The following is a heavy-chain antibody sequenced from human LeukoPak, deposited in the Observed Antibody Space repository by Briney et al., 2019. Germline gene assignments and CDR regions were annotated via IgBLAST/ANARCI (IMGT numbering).Heavy chain of an antibody. CDR3: ARTYCSSTSCHDAFDI. Sequence: ASVKVSYKASGYTFTSYDINWVRQATGQGLEWMGWMNPNSGNTGYAQKFQGRVTITRNTSISTAYMELSSLRSEDTAVYYCARTYCSSTSCHDAFDIWGQRTMVTVSS. D-gene: IGHD2-2*01. CDR1: GYTFTSYD. CDR2: MNPNSGNT. J-gene: IGHJ3*02. V-gene: IGHV1-8*03.